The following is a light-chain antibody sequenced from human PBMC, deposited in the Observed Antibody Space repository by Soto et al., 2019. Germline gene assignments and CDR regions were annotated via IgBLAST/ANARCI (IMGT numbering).Light chain of an antibody. CDR1: QNIGRW. CDR3: QQYNLHSPAT. J-gene: IGKJ1*01. CDR2: DVS. V-gene: IGKV1-5*01. Sequence: DIQMTQSPSSLSASVGDRVTITCRASQNIGRWLAWYQQKPGKAPKLMIYDVSTLISGSPSRFSGSGSGTEFTLTISSLQPDDFTTYYCQQYNLHSPATFGPGTLVEVK.